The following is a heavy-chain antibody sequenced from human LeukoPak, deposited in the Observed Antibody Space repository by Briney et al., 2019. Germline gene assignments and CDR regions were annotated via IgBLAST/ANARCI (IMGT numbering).Heavy chain of an antibody. CDR3: ASSLGGYLLYFDY. D-gene: IGHD5-12*01. Sequence: PGGSLRLSCIASGFTLNNYWMSWVRQAPGKGLEWVANIKQDASEKFYVNSVKGRFTISRDNVKNSLYLQMNSLRAEDTAVYYCASSLGGYLLYFDYWGQGTLVTVSS. CDR1: GFTLNNYW. V-gene: IGHV3-7*01. J-gene: IGHJ4*02. CDR2: IKQDASEK.